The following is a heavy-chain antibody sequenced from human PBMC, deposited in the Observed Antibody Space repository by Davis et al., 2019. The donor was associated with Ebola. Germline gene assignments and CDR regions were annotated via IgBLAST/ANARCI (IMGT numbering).Heavy chain of an antibody. J-gene: IGHJ6*02. CDR3: ARQGETYYYYGMDV. V-gene: IGHV4-31*03. D-gene: IGHD3-16*01. CDR1: GGSISSGGYY. CDR2: IYYSGST. Sequence: PSETLSLTCTVSGGSISSGGYYWSWIRQHPGKGLEWIGYIYYSGSTYYNPSLKSRVTISVDTSKNQFSLKLSSVTAADTAVYYCARQGETYYYYGMDVWGQGTTVTVSS.